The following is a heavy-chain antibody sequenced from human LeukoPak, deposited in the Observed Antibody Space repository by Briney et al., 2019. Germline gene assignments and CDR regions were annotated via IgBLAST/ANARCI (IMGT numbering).Heavy chain of an antibody. CDR1: GFTFSSYE. CDR3: ARFKGYPGLSGGTDV. D-gene: IGHD2-15*01. Sequence: GGSLRLSCAASGFTFSSYEMNWVRQAPGKGLEWVSYISSSGSTIYYADSVKGRFTISRDNAKNSLYLQMNSLRAEDTAVYYCARFKGYPGLSGGTDVWGQGTTVTVSS. J-gene: IGHJ6*02. CDR2: ISSSGSTI. V-gene: IGHV3-48*03.